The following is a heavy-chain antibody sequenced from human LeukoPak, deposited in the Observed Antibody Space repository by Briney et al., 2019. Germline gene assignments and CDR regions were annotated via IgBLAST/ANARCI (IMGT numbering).Heavy chain of an antibody. CDR1: GGSISSGDYY. CDR2: IYYSGST. V-gene: IGHV4-30-4*01. Sequence: SSETLSLTCTVPGGSISSGDYYWSWIRQPPGKGLEWIGYIYYSGSTYYNPSLKSRVTISVDTSKIQFSLKLSSVTAADTAVYYCARADESRIAVAGSFDYWGQGTLVTVSS. J-gene: IGHJ4*02. CDR3: ARADESRIAVAGSFDY. D-gene: IGHD6-19*01.